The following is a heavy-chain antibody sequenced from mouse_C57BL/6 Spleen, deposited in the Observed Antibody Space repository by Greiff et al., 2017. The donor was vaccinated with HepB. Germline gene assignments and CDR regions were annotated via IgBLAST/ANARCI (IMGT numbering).Heavy chain of an antibody. V-gene: IGHV1-52*01. D-gene: IGHD1-1*01. CDR2: IDPSDSET. Sequence: QVQLQQSGAELVRPGSSVKLSCKASGYTFTSYWMHWVKQRPIQGLEWIGNIDPSDSETHYNQKFKDKATLTVDKSSSTAYMQLSSLTSEDSAVYYCARRTTVVATDWYFDVWGTGTTVTVSS. CDR3: ARRTTVVATDWYFDV. J-gene: IGHJ1*03. CDR1: GYTFTSYW.